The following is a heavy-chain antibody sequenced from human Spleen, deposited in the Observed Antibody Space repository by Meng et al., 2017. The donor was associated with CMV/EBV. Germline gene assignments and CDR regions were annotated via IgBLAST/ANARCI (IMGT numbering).Heavy chain of an antibody. CDR3: AKDGPYYYGMDV. J-gene: IGHJ6*02. CDR1: GFIFSDYY. CDR2: IYSGGST. V-gene: IGHV3-53*01. Sequence: GGSLRLSCAASGFIFSDYYMSWVRQAPGKGLEWVSVIYSGGSTYYADSVKGRFTISRDNSKNTLYLQMNSLRAEDTAVYYCAKDGPYYYGMDVWGQGTTVTVSS.